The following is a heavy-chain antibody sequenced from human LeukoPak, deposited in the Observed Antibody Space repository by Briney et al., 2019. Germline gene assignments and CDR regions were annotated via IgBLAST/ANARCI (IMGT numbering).Heavy chain of an antibody. J-gene: IGHJ3*02. CDR1: GGSISSYY. D-gene: IGHD2-15*01. CDR2: IYYSGST. Sequence: SETLSLTCTVSGGSISSYYWSWLRQPPGKGLEGIGYIYYSGSTNYNPSLKSRVTISVDTSKNQFSLKLSSVTAADTAVYYCARENRYCSGGSCPDAFDIWGQGTMVTVSP. V-gene: IGHV4-59*12. CDR3: ARENRYCSGGSCPDAFDI.